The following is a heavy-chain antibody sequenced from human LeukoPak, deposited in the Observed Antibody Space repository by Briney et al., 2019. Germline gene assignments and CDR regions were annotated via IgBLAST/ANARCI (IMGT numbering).Heavy chain of an antibody. D-gene: IGHD2-2*01. CDR1: GGSISSGGYY. V-gene: IGHV4-30-2*01. Sequence: SQTLSLTCTVSGGSISSGGYYWSWIRQPPGKGLEWIGYIYHSGSTYYNPSLKSRVTISVDRSNNHFSLNLTSVTAADTALYYCATGYQDYMDVWGKGTTVTVSS. J-gene: IGHJ6*03. CDR2: IYHSGST. CDR3: ATGYQDYMDV.